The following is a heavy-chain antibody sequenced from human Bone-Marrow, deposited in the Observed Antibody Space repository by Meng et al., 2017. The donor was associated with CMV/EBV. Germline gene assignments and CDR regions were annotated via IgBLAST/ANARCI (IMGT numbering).Heavy chain of an antibody. Sequence: GESLKISCAASGSTFSNYEMNWVRQAPGQGLEWVSSISSSSSYIYYADSVKGRFTISRDNSKNTLYLQMNSLRAEDTAVYYCAREGVVKRWLQLTGIFYFDYWGQGTLVTVSS. CDR1: GSTFSNYE. J-gene: IGHJ4*02. CDR2: ISSSSSYI. V-gene: IGHV3-21*01. D-gene: IGHD5-24*01. CDR3: AREGVVKRWLQLTGIFYFDY.